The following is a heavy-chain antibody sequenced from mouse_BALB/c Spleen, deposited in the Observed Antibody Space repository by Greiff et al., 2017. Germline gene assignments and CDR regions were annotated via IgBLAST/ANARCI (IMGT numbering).Heavy chain of an antibody. CDR2: ISSGSSTI. CDR3: ARGGYGSSYAWFAY. J-gene: IGHJ3*01. V-gene: IGHV5-17*02. Sequence: DVKLVESGGGLVQPRGSRKLSCAASGFTFSSFGMHWVRQAPEKGLEWVAYISSGSSTIYYADTVKGRFTISRDNSKNTLFLQMTSLRSEDTAMYYCARGGYGSSYAWFAYWGQGTLVTVSA. CDR1: GFTFSSFG. D-gene: IGHD1-1*01.